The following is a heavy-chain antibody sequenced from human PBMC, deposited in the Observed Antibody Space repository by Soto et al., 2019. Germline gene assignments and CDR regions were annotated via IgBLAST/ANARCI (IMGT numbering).Heavy chain of an antibody. CDR3: ARGHWYYGMDV. CDR1: GYTFTSYY. V-gene: IGHV1-46*01. J-gene: IGHJ6*02. Sequence: QVQLVQSGAEVKKPGASVKVSCKASGYTFTSYYMHWVRQAPGQGLEWMGIINPSGGSTRYAQKFQGRVTMTRDTSTITVYMELSSLRSEDTAVYYSARGHWYYGMDVWGQGTTVTVSS. CDR2: INPSGGST.